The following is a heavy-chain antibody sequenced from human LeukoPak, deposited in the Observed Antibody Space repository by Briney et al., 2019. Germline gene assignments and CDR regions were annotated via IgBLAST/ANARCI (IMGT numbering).Heavy chain of an antibody. Sequence: GESLKISCKGSGYSFTSYWISWVRQMPGKGLEWMGRIDPSDSYTNYSPSFQGHVTISADKSISTAYLQWSSLKASDTAVYYCASHTDFDWSKFDPWGQGTLVTVSS. V-gene: IGHV5-10-1*01. CDR2: IDPSDSYT. CDR1: GYSFTSYW. J-gene: IGHJ5*02. D-gene: IGHD3-9*01. CDR3: ASHTDFDWSKFDP.